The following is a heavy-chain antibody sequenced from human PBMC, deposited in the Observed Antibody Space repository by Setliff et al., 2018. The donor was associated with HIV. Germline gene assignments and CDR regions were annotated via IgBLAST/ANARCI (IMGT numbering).Heavy chain of an antibody. D-gene: IGHD6-19*01. Sequence: GESLKISCSASAFTFSDYEMNWVRQSPGKGLEWVSHISPSGTTIYYADSVKGRFSVSRNNAKNSLFLQMDSLRVEDTAIYYCVRDKTLAVAGLDVFDIWGQGTMVTVSS. CDR3: VRDKTLAVAGLDVFDI. CDR1: AFTFSDYE. V-gene: IGHV3-48*03. CDR2: ISPSGTTI. J-gene: IGHJ3*02.